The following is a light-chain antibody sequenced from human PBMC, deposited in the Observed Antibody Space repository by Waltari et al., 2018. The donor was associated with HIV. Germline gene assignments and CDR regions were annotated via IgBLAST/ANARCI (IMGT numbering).Light chain of an antibody. CDR2: DSS. Sequence: EIVLTQSPATLSLSSGERATLSCRASQSVHTNVAWYQQMPGQTPRLLIYDSSTRATGIPARFTGIGSGTDFSLTINNLQSEDSGFYFCQHYSVWPRAFGFGTRLEI. CDR3: QHYSVWPRA. J-gene: IGKJ3*01. CDR1: QSVHTN. V-gene: IGKV3-15*01.